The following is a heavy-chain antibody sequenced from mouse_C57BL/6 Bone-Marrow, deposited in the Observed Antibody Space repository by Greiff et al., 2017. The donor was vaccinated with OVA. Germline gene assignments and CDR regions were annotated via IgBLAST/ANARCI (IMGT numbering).Heavy chain of an antibody. D-gene: IGHD2-4*01. CDR1: GYTFTSYW. V-gene: IGHV1-50*01. CDR2: IDPSDSYT. Sequence: QVQLQQPGAELVKPGASVKLSCKASGYTFTSYWMQWVKQRPGQGLEWIGEIDPSDSYTNYNQKFKGKATLTVDTSSSTAYMQLSSLTSEASAVYYCARSRDYDEGPWFAYWGQGTLVTVSA. J-gene: IGHJ3*01. CDR3: ARSRDYDEGPWFAY.